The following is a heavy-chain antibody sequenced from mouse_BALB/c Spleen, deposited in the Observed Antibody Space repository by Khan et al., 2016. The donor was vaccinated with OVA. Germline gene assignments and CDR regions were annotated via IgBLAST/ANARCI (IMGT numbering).Heavy chain of an antibody. J-gene: IGHJ4*01. CDR2: IWGDGNT. Sequence: QVQLQQSGPGLVAPSQSLSITCTVSGFSLTGYGVNWVRQPPGKGLEWLGMIWGDGNTDYNSALKSRLNLSKDNSKSQVFLKMNSLQTDDTARYYCARAYYGNYREAMDYWGQGTSVTVSS. CDR3: ARAYYGNYREAMDY. D-gene: IGHD2-10*01. CDR1: GFSLTGYG. V-gene: IGHV2-6-7*01.